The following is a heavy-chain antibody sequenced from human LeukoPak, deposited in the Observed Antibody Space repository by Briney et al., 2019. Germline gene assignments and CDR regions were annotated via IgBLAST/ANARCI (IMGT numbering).Heavy chain of an antibody. D-gene: IGHD3-16*01. Sequence: GGSLRLSCAASGFTFSSYAMHWVRQAPGKGLEWVAVISYDGSNKYYADSVKGRFTISRDNSKNTLYLQMNSLRAEDTAVYYCARGIKDYFDYWGQGTLVTVSS. V-gene: IGHV3-30-3*01. CDR2: ISYDGSNK. CDR3: ARGIKDYFDY. CDR1: GFTFSSYA. J-gene: IGHJ4*02.